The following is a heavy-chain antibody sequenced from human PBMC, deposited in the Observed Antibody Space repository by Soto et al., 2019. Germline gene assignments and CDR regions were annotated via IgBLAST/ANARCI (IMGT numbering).Heavy chain of an antibody. D-gene: IGHD5-18*01. V-gene: IGHV1-8*01. CDR1: GYTFTSYD. J-gene: IGHJ5*02. CDR3: ARDIGPALDWSGP. CDR2: MNPKSGQK. Sequence: ASVKVSCKASGYTFTSYDINWVRQASGQGLEWLGWMNPKSGQKAYVEKFQGRVTMTANTSISTAYMELSSLRSDDTAVYYCARDIGPALDWSGPWGQGTLVTV.